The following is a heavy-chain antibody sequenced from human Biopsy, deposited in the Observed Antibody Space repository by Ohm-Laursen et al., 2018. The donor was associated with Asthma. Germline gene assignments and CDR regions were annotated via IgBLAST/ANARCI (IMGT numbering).Heavy chain of an antibody. CDR1: GGTFNTYV. CDR3: ARKAGSCISMTCYSLDF. J-gene: IGHJ4*02. Sequence: GSSVKVSCKVLGGTFNTYVIGWVRQAPGQGLEWMGGINSVFGITTYPQKFQDRVTITADDSTSTVYMELSSLRSEDTAVYYCARKAGSCISMTCYSLDFWGQGTLVTVSS. V-gene: IGHV1-69*01. D-gene: IGHD2-2*01. CDR2: INSVFGIT.